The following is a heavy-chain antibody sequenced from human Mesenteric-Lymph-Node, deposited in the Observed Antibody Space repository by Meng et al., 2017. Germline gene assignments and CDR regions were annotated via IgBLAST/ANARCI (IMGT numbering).Heavy chain of an antibody. Sequence: ASVKVSCKASGYTFTGYYMHWVRQAPGQGLEWMGWINPNSGGTNYAQKFQGRVTMTRDTSISTAYMELSRLRSDDTAVYYWARAPAAAGTLSGVLMDVWGQGTTVTVSS. V-gene: IGHV1-2*02. CDR1: GYTFTGYY. CDR3: ARAPAAAGTLSGVLMDV. CDR2: INPNSGGT. J-gene: IGHJ6*02. D-gene: IGHD6-13*01.